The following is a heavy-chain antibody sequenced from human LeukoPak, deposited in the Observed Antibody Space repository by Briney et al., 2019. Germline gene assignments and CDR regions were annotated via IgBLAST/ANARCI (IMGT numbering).Heavy chain of an antibody. Sequence: GGSLRVSCAASGFTFSNYGMHWVRQAPGKGLEWVAFIRYDGSNKYFADSVKGRFTISRDNSKNTLYLQMNSLRAEDTAVYYCAKDWAFAGYYYYIDLWGKGTTVTISS. CDR3: AKDWAFAGYYYYIDL. V-gene: IGHV3-30*02. CDR2: IRYDGSNK. J-gene: IGHJ6*03. CDR1: GFTFSNYG. D-gene: IGHD2/OR15-2a*01.